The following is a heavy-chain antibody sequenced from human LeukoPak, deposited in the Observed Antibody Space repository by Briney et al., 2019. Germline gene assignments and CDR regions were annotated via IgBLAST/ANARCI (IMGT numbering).Heavy chain of an antibody. V-gene: IGHV3-23*01. CDR1: GFTFSSYA. CDR2: ISGSGGST. CDR3: ARGSSGWDAFDI. D-gene: IGHD6-25*01. Sequence: GGPLNLSCAASGFTFSSYAMNWVRQAPGKGLEWVSAISGSGGSTYYADSVKGRFTISRDNSKNTLYLQMNSLRAEDTAVYYCARGSSGWDAFDIWGQGTMVTVSS. J-gene: IGHJ3*02.